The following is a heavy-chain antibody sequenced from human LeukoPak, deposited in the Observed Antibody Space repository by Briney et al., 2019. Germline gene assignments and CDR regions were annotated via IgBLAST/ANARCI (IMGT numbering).Heavy chain of an antibody. Sequence: GGSLRLSCAASGFTFSSYAMSWVRQAPGKGLEWVSAISGSGGSTYYADSVKGRFTIARDNSKNALYLQMNSLRAEDTAVYYCAKDSSSWYFDYWGQGTLVTVSS. CDR2: ISGSGGST. J-gene: IGHJ4*02. V-gene: IGHV3-23*01. D-gene: IGHD6-13*01. CDR3: AKDSSSWYFDY. CDR1: GFTFSSYA.